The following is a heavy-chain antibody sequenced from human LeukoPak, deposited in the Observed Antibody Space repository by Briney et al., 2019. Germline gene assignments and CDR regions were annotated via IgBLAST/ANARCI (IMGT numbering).Heavy chain of an antibody. V-gene: IGHV3-9*01. CDR1: GFTFDDYA. D-gene: IGHD3-3*01. CDR2: IGWNSGGI. Sequence: PGGSLRLSCAASGFTFDDYAMHWVRQAPGKGLEWVSGIGWNSGGIVYADSVKGRFTISRDNSKNTLYLQMNSLRAEDTAVYYCAKGSEYYDFWSGHNWFDPWGQGTLVTVSS. CDR3: AKGSEYYDFWSGHNWFDP. J-gene: IGHJ5*02.